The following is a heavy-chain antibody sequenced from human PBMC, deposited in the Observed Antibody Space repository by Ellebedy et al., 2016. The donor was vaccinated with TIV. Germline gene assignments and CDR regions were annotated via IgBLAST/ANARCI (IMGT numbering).Heavy chain of an antibody. CDR1: GGSISSGGYS. J-gene: IGHJ6*02. D-gene: IGHD4-17*01. Sequence: MPSETLSLTCAVSGGSISSGGYSWSWIRQPPGKGLEWIGYIYHSGSTYYNPSLKSRVTISVDTSKNQFSLKLSSVTAADTAVYYCARIGPDYGPRYYYYGMDVWGQGTTVTVSS. CDR2: IYHSGST. V-gene: IGHV4-30-2*01. CDR3: ARIGPDYGPRYYYYGMDV.